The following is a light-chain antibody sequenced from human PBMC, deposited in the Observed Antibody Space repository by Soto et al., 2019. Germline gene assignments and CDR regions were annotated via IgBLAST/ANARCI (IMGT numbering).Light chain of an antibody. CDR3: KSYCGRKAYV. V-gene: IGLV2-8*01. Sequence: QSSLTQPPSASGSPGQSVTISCTGTKNDIGGYDFVSCYQHHPGKATRLIIYEVVQRPSGVPDRFSGSKSGNTASLTVSGLQAADEADYFCKSYCGRKAYVLGSGTMVTVL. CDR1: KNDIGGYDF. J-gene: IGLJ1*01. CDR2: EVV.